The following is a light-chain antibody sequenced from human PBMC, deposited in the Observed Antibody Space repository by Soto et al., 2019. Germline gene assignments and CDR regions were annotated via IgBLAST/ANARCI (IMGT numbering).Light chain of an antibody. CDR2: RAS. CDR1: RSVSSN. J-gene: IGKJ4*01. V-gene: IGKV3D-15*01. CDR3: QHYNNWLGT. Sequence: EIVLTQSPGTLSLSPGETATLSCRASRSVSSNYLAWYQQRPGQAPRLLINRASNRATGIPDRFTGSGSGTEFFLNISSLQSEDSAIYYCQHYNNWLGTFGGGTKVDI.